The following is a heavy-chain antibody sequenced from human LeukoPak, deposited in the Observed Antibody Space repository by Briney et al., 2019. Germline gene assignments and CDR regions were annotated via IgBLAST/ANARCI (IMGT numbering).Heavy chain of an antibody. CDR1: GGSFSGYY. D-gene: IGHD5-12*01. J-gene: IGHJ5*02. CDR3: VRVGDSGYDYRGWIDP. V-gene: IGHV4-34*01. Sequence: SETLSLTCAVYGGSFSGYYWSWIRQPPGKGLEWIGEINHSGSTNYNPSLKSRVTISVDTSKNQFSLKLSSVTAADTAVYYCVRVGDSGYDYRGWIDPWGQGTLVTVSS. CDR2: INHSGST.